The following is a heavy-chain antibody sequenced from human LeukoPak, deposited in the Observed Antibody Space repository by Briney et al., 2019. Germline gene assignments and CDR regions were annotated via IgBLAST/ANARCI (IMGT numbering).Heavy chain of an antibody. J-gene: IGHJ4*02. CDR1: GGSFSGYY. V-gene: IGHV4-34*01. CDR3: ARGYSGWYVLGY. CDR2: INHSGST. D-gene: IGHD6-19*01. Sequence: PSETLSLTCAVYGGSFSGYYWSWIRQPPGKGLEWIGEINHSGSTNYNPSLKSRVTISVDTSKNQFSLKLSSVTAADTAVYYCARGYSGWYVLGYWGQGTLVTVSS.